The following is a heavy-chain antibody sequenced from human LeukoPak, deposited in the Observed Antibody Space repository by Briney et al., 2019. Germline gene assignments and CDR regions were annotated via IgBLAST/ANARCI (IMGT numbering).Heavy chain of an antibody. D-gene: IGHD3-3*01. J-gene: IGHJ6*03. CDR2: INPSGGST. Sequence: ASVKVSCKASGYTFTIYYIHWVRQAPGQGLEWMGIINPSGGSTSYAQKFQGRVTMTRDMSTSTGYMELSSLRSEDTAVYYCARGLSGYDFWSGYYPPYYYYYMDVWGKGTTVTVSS. V-gene: IGHV1-46*01. CDR3: ARGLSGYDFWSGYYPPYYYYYMDV. CDR1: GYTFTIYY.